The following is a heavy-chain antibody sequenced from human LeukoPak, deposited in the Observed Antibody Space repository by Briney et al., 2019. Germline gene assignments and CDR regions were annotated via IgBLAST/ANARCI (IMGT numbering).Heavy chain of an antibody. J-gene: IGHJ3*02. V-gene: IGHV3-11*01. D-gene: IGHD2-15*01. CDR1: GFTFSDYY. CDR2: ISSSGSTI. CDR3: AREPPQYCSGGSCYPSSYAFDI. Sequence: GGSLRLSCAASGFTFSDYYMGWIRQPPGKGLEWVSYISSSGSTIYYADSVKGRFTISRDNAKNSLYLQMNSLRAEDTAVYYCAREPPQYCSGGSCYPSSYAFDIWGQGTMVTVSS.